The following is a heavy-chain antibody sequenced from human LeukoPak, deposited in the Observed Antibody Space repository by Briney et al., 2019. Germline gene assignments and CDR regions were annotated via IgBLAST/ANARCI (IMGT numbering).Heavy chain of an antibody. V-gene: IGHV1-69*13. Sequence: SVKVSCKASGYTFTSYGISWVRQAPGQGLEWMGGIIPIFGTANYAQKFQGRVTITADESTSTAYMELSSLRSEDTAVYYCARDPREYQLLSRFDPWGQGTLVTVSS. J-gene: IGHJ5*02. CDR1: GYTFTSYG. CDR3: ARDPREYQLLSRFDP. D-gene: IGHD2-2*01. CDR2: IIPIFGTA.